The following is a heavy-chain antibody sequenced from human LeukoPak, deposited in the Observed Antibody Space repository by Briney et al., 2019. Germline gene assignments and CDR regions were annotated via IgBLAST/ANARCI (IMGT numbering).Heavy chain of an antibody. D-gene: IGHD5-24*01. V-gene: IGHV1-2*04. Sequence: LWASVKVSCKASGYTFTSYGISWVRQAPGQGLEWMGWINPNSGGTNYAQKFQGWVTMTRDTSISTAYMELSRLRSDDTAVYYCAREREMATFDAFDIWGQGTMVTVSS. J-gene: IGHJ3*02. CDR1: GYTFTSYG. CDR3: AREREMATFDAFDI. CDR2: INPNSGGT.